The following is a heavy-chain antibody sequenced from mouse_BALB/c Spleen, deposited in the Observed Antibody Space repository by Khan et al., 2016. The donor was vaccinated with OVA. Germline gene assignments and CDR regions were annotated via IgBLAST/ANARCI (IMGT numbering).Heavy chain of an antibody. Sequence: QVQLKESGPGLVAPSQSLSITCTVSGFSLTNYDISWIRQPPGKGLEWIGVIWTGGGTNYNSTFMSRLSISQDNSKSQAFLKMNSLQTDDTAIYDCVRMGNYYGSFYWYFDVWGAGTTVTVSA. CDR1: GFSLTNYD. CDR3: VRMGNYYGSFYWYFDV. CDR2: IWTGGGT. J-gene: IGHJ1*01. D-gene: IGHD1-1*01. V-gene: IGHV2-9-2*01.